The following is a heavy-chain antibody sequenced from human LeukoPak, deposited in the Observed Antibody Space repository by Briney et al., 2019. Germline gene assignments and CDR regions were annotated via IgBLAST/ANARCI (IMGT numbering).Heavy chain of an antibody. D-gene: IGHD5-18*01. V-gene: IGHV1-69*13. CDR1: GGTFNSYA. Sequence: SVKVSCKASGGTFNSYAIGWVRQAPGQGLERMGGIIPIFGTPNYAQKFQGRVTITADESMSTAYMELSSLRSEDTAVYYCARSLQRGYSYGYGYFDYWGQGTLVTVSS. CDR2: IIPIFGTP. J-gene: IGHJ4*02. CDR3: ARSLQRGYSYGYGYFDY.